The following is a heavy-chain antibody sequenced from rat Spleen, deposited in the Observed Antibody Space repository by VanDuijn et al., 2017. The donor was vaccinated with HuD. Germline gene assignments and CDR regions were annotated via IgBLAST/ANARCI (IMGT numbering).Heavy chain of an antibody. D-gene: IGHD4-2*01. Sequence: EVQLVESGGGLVQPGRSLKLSCAASGFTFSNYYMAWVRQAPKKGLEWVTSIGPSGDNTYYRDSVKGRFTISRENAYSTLYLQMNSLRSEDTGTYYCTRENWKPDYWGQGVMVTVSS. CDR3: TRENWKPDY. V-gene: IGHV5-25*01. CDR1: GFTFSNYY. CDR2: IGPSGDNT. J-gene: IGHJ2*01.